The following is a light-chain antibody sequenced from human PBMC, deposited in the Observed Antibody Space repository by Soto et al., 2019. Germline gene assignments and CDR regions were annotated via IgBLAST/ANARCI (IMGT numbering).Light chain of an antibody. Sequence: EIVMTQSPATLSVSPGERATLSCRASQSVDRNYLAWYQHKPGQAPRLLIYGASTRATSFPARFSGSGSGTDFTLTISSLQSEDFAVYYCQQYNNWPWTFGQGTKVDIK. CDR3: QQYNNWPWT. J-gene: IGKJ1*01. CDR1: QSVDRNY. V-gene: IGKV3-15*01. CDR2: GAS.